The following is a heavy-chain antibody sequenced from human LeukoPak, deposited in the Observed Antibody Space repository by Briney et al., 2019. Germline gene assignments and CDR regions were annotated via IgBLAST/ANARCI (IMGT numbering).Heavy chain of an antibody. J-gene: IGHJ3*02. D-gene: IGHD2-2*01. CDR2: IYTSGST. Sequence: SQTLSLTGTVSGGSISSGSYYWSWIRQPAGKGLEWIGRIYTSGSTNYNPSLKSRVTISVDTSKDQFSLKLSSVTAADTAVYYCARFVVVPTDAFDIWGQGTMVTVSS. V-gene: IGHV4-61*02. CDR1: GGSISSGSYY. CDR3: ARFVVVPTDAFDI.